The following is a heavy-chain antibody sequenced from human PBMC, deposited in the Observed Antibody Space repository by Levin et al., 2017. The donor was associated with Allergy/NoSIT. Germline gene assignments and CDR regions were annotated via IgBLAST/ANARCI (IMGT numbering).Heavy chain of an antibody. CDR3: ARDVSVLWLLSCWFDA. CDR2: INSDGGSA. D-gene: IGHD5-18*01. V-gene: IGHV3-74*01. Sequence: GESLKISCAASGFTFSNYWMHWVRQVPRKGLVWVARINSDGGSAYYADFVKGRFTVSRENVKTTLYLQMNSLRGEDTALYYCARDVSVLWLLSCWFDAWGQGTLVTVSS. J-gene: IGHJ5*02. CDR1: GFTFSNYW.